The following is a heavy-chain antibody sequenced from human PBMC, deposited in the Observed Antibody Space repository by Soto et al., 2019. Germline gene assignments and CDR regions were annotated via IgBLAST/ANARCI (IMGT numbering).Heavy chain of an antibody. V-gene: IGHV4-59*01. Sequence: PSETLSLTCTVSCDSISGYYWSWIRQPPGKRLEWIGYIYESGSTNYSPSLKSRVTMSIDRSKNQFSLKLSSVTAADTAVYYCARSGRSGYNYYYGMDVWGQGTTVTVSS. D-gene: IGHD3-3*01. CDR3: ARSGRSGYNYYYGMDV. CDR1: CDSISGYY. J-gene: IGHJ6*02. CDR2: IYESGST.